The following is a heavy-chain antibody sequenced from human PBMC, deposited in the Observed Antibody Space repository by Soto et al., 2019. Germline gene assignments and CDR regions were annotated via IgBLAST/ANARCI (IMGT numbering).Heavy chain of an antibody. V-gene: IGHV1-18*01. CDR2: ISAYNGNT. CDR3: ARDLLGYSYCHDDYYYGMDV. CDR1: GYTFTSYG. D-gene: IGHD5-18*01. J-gene: IGHJ6*02. Sequence: ASVKVCCKASGYTFTSYGISWVRQAPGQGLEWMGWISAYNGNTNYAQKLQGRVTMTTDTSTSTAYMELRSLRSDYTAEYYCARDLLGYSYCHDDYYYGMDVWGQGTTVTVSS.